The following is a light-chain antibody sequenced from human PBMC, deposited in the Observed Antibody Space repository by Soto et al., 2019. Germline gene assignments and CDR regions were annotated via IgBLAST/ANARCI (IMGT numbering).Light chain of an antibody. Sequence: DTQMTQSPPSLSASVGDSVTITCQASQDIARFLSWFQHKPGKAPKLLISDASNLQAGVPPRFSGGGFGTDFFFTITSLQPEDVATYYCQQYDIFPFTFGPGTKVDI. V-gene: IGKV1-33*01. CDR3: QQYDIFPFT. J-gene: IGKJ3*01. CDR1: QDIARF. CDR2: DAS.